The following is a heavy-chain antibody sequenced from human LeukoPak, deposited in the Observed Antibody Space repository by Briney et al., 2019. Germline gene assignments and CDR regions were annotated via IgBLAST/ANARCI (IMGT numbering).Heavy chain of an antibody. J-gene: IGHJ4*02. CDR1: GFTVSSNY. D-gene: IGHD3-22*01. V-gene: IGHV3-66*01. CDR2: IYSGGST. CDR3: AKDSSGYYGGYYFDY. Sequence: GGSLRLSCAASGFTVSSNYMSWVRQAPGKGLEWVSVIYSGGSTYYADSVKGRFTISRDNSKNTLYLQMNSLRAEDTAVYYCAKDSSGYYGGYYFDYWGQGTLVTVSS.